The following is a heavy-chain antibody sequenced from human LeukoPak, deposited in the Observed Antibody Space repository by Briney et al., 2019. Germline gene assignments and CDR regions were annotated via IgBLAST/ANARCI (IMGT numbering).Heavy chain of an antibody. V-gene: IGHV1-2*02. D-gene: IGHD2-21*02. CDR1: GYTFTGYY. J-gene: IGHJ4*02. Sequence: GASVKVSCKASGYTFTGYYMHWVRQAPGQGLEWMGWINPNSGGTYYAQKFQGRVTMTRDTSISTAYMELSSLRSEDTAVYYCARTVCGGDCYSFDYWGQGTQVTVSS. CDR3: ARTVCGGDCYSFDY. CDR2: INPNSGGT.